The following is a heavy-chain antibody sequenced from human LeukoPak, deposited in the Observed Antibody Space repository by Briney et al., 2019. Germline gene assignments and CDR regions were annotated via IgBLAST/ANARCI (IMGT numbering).Heavy chain of an antibody. CDR2: ISYDGSNK. CDR3: ASGMTMVGWFGP. CDR1: GFTFSSYA. D-gene: IGHD4/OR15-4a*01. V-gene: IGHV3-30-3*01. J-gene: IGHJ5*02. Sequence: PGGSLRLSCAASGFTFSSYAMHWVRQAPGKGLEWVAVISYDGSNKYYADSVKGRFTISRDNSKNTLYLQMNSLRAEDTAVYYCASGMTMVGWFGPWGQGTLVTVSS.